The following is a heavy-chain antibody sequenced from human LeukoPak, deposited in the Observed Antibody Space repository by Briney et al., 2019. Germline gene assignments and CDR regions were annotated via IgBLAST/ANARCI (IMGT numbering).Heavy chain of an antibody. D-gene: IGHD1-26*01. J-gene: IGHJ3*02. Sequence: SETLSLTCTVSGGSISSGSYYWSWIRQPAGKGLEWIGRIYTSGSTNYNPSLKSRVTISVDTSKNQFSLKLSSVTAADTAVYYCAKVTWGGSYWADAFDIWGQGTMVTVSS. CDR2: IYTSGST. CDR3: AKVTWGGSYWADAFDI. CDR1: GGSISSGSYY. V-gene: IGHV4-61*02.